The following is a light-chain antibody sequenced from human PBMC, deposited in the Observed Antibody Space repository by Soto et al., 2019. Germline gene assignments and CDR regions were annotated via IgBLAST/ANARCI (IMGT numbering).Light chain of an antibody. CDR1: SSNIRNNY. CDR3: ATWDSSLSAVV. V-gene: IGLV1-51*02. Sequence: QSVLTQPPSVSAAPGQRVTISCSGSSSNIRNNYVSWYQQLPGTAPKLLIYENNKRPSGIPDRFSGSKSGTSATLGISGLQSGDEADYYCATWDSSLSAVVFGGGTKVTVL. J-gene: IGLJ3*02. CDR2: ENN.